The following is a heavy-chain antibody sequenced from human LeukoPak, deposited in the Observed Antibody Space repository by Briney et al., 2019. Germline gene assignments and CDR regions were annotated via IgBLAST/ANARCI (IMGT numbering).Heavy chain of an antibody. Sequence: SETLSLTCTVSGGSISTTSYYWAWIRQPPGTGLEWIASVYYDGSTYYTPSLKSRLTISADTSRNQFSLKMSSVTAADTAVYYCARHSVSGADDYWGQGSLVTVSS. J-gene: IGHJ4*02. CDR3: ARHSVSGADDY. D-gene: IGHD6-19*01. V-gene: IGHV4-39*01. CDR1: GGSISTTSYY. CDR2: VYYDGST.